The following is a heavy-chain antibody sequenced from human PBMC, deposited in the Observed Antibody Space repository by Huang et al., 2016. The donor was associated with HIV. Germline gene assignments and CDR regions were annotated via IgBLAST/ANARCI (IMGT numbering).Heavy chain of an antibody. D-gene: IGHD6-19*01. CDR2: LNPNSGKT. Sequence: QVQLVQSGPEVKKPGASVKVSCKTSGYIFSNSDINWVRQAPGQGLQWMGWLNPNSGKTAYGQNFQGRVTLTRSTSTGAAYMVLNSLTSQDTAVYYCARLTSGWYQDYWGQGTLVTVSS. CDR1: GYIFSNSD. V-gene: IGHV1-8*01. CDR3: ARLTSGWYQDY. J-gene: IGHJ4*02.